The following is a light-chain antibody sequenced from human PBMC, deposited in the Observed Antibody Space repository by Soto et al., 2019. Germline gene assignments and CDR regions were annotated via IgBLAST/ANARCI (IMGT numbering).Light chain of an antibody. V-gene: IGKV4-1*01. Sequence: DIVKTQSPDSLAVSLGERATISCKSSQSLSCTSENKKCLACYQLRPGQPPNLLISWSSIRESGVPDRFSGSGSGTDFTLTISSLQAEDVEFYYCQQHSSSPWTFGQGTKVEIK. CDR1: QSLSCTSENKKC. J-gene: IGKJ1*01. CDR3: QQHSSSPWT. CDR2: WSS.